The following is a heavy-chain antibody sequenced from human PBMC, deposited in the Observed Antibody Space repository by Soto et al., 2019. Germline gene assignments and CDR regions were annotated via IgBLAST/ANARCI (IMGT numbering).Heavy chain of an antibody. V-gene: IGHV3-33*01. D-gene: IGHD6-19*01. Sequence: QVQLVESGGGVVQPGRSLRLSCAASGFTFSSYGMHWVRQAPGKGLDWVAVIWYDESNIYYADSVKGRFTISRDNSKNTLFLQMNSLRAEDTAVYYCARDDIPGIVVAIYGMDVWCQGTTLTVSS. J-gene: IGHJ6*02. CDR1: GFTFSSYG. CDR3: ARDDIPGIVVAIYGMDV. CDR2: IWYDESNI.